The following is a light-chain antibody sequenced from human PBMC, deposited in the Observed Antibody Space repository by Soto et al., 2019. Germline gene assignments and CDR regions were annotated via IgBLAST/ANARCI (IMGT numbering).Light chain of an antibody. CDR1: SSDVGAYDY. V-gene: IGLV2-14*03. J-gene: IGLJ1*01. Sequence: QSALTQPASVSGSPGQSITISCTGTSSDVGAYDYVSWYQQYPGKAPKLMIYDVTDRPSGVSDRFFGSKSGNTASLTISGLQAEDEAGYYCSSYTSASTPYVFGTGTKVTVL. CDR3: SSYTSASTPYV. CDR2: DVT.